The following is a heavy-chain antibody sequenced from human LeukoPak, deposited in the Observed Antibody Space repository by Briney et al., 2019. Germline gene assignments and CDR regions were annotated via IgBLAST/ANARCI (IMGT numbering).Heavy chain of an antibody. V-gene: IGHV3-7*01. J-gene: IGHJ4*02. Sequence: PGGSLRLSCAASGFTFSSYAMSWVRQAPGKGLEWVANIKQDGSEKNCLDSVKGRFTISRDNAQNSLYLQMNSLRVEDTAVYYCTRSLDRWGQGTLVTVSS. D-gene: IGHD2-2*03. CDR2: IKQDGSEK. CDR3: TRSLDR. CDR1: GFTFSSYA.